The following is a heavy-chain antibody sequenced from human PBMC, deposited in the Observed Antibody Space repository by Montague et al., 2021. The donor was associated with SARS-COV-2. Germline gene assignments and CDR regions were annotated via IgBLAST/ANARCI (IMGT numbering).Heavy chain of an antibody. CDR2: INHSGST. J-gene: IGHJ6*02. CDR3: ARGLPVTTLYYYYGMDV. CDR1: GGSFSGHY. V-gene: IGHV4-34*01. Sequence: SETLSLTCAVYGGSFSGHYWSRIRQPPGKGLEWIGEINHSGSTNXNPSLKSRVTISVDTSKNQFSLKLSSVTAADTAVYYCARGLPVTTLYYYYGMDVWGQGTTVTVSS. D-gene: IGHD4-11*01.